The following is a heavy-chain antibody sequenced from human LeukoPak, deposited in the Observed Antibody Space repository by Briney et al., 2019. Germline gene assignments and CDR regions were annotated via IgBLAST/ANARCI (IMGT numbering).Heavy chain of an antibody. D-gene: IGHD6-6*01. CDR3: ARDPVIHSSSSSIFDY. CDR2: ISSSSSYI. V-gene: IGHV3-21*01. Sequence: GGSLRLSCAASGFTFSSYSMNWVRQAPGKGLEWVSSISSSSSYIYYADSVKGRFTISRDNAKNSLYLQMNSLRAEDTAVYSCARDPVIHSSSSSIFDYWGQGTLVTVSS. J-gene: IGHJ4*02. CDR1: GFTFSSYS.